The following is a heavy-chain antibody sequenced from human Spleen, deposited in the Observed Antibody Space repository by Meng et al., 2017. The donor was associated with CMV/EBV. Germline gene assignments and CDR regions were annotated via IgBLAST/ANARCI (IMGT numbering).Heavy chain of an antibody. CDR2: INPSSGST. V-gene: IGHV1-46*01. D-gene: IGHD3-10*01. CDR1: GYTFTSSY. Sequence: ASVKVSCKASGYTFTSSYIHWVRQAPGQGLEWMGIINPSSGSTIYAQKFQGRVTMTGDTSTGTVYMELSSLRSEDTAVYYCARDIINYYGMDVWGQGTTVTVSS. J-gene: IGHJ6*02. CDR3: ARDIINYYGMDV.